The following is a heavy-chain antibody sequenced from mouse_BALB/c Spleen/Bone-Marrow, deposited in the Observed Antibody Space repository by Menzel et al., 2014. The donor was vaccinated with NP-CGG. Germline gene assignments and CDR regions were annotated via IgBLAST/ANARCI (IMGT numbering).Heavy chain of an antibody. V-gene: IGHV7-3*02. CDR2: IXXXXKGYTT. Sequence: EVQVVESGGGLVQPGGSLRLSCATSGFTFTDYYMSWVRQPPXXXXXWXXXIXXXXKGYTTEYSASVKGRFTISRDNSQSILYLQMNTLRAEDSATYYCARDINYGNYWYFDGWGAGTTVTVSS. D-gene: IGHD2-1*01. J-gene: IGHJ1*01. CDR1: GFTFTDYY. CDR3: ARDINYGNYWYFDG.